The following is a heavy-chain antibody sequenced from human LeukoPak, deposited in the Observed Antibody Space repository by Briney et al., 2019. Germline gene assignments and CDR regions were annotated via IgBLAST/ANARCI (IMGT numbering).Heavy chain of an antibody. V-gene: IGHV3-30*02. D-gene: IGHD2-21*01. CDR1: GFNFRSSG. CDR3: AREGSRLVIHAFDI. CDR2: IQYDGSQK. J-gene: IGHJ3*02. Sequence: PGGSLRLSCAASGFNFRSSGMHWVRQASGKGLEWVAFIQYDGSQKYYADSVKGRFTISRDNPKNTVSLQMNSLRTEDTAVYFCAREGSRLVIHAFDIWGQGTMVTVSS.